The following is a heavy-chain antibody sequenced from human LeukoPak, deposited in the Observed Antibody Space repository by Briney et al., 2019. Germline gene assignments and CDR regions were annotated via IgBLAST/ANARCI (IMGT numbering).Heavy chain of an antibody. Sequence: ASVKVSCKASGGTFSSYAISWVRQAPGQGLEWMGGIIPIFGTANYAQKFQGRVTITADESTSTAYMELSSLRSEDTAVYYCARDAHEGYCSSTSCYWWFDPWGQGTLVTVSS. J-gene: IGHJ5*02. CDR3: ARDAHEGYCSSTSCYWWFDP. D-gene: IGHD2-2*01. CDR1: GGTFSSYA. V-gene: IGHV1-69*13. CDR2: IIPIFGTA.